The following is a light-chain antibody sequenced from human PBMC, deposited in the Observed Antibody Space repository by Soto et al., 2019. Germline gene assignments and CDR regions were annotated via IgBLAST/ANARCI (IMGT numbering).Light chain of an antibody. CDR1: SSDVGSYNL. Sequence: QSALTQPASVSGSAGQSITITCTGTSSDVGSYNLVSWYQQHPGKAPKLMIYDIVNRPSGVSYRFSGSKSGNTASLTISGLQAEDEADYFCSSYSISTAYLFGAGTKVTVL. J-gene: IGLJ1*01. V-gene: IGLV2-14*02. CDR3: SSYSISTAYL. CDR2: DIV.